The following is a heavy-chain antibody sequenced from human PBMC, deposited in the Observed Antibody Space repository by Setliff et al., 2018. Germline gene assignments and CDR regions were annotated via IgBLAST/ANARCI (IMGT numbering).Heavy chain of an antibody. V-gene: IGHV4-59*01. D-gene: IGHD2-2*02. CDR1: GGSISSYY. Sequence: SETLSLTCTVSGGSISSYYWSWIRQPPGKRLEWIGYIYYSGSTNYNPSLESRVTISVDTSKNLFSLRLSSATAADTAVYYCARDRQYCSSPTCYSSYFYYYGMDVWGQGTTVTVSS. CDR3: ARDRQYCSSPTCYSSYFYYYGMDV. J-gene: IGHJ6*02. CDR2: IYYSGST.